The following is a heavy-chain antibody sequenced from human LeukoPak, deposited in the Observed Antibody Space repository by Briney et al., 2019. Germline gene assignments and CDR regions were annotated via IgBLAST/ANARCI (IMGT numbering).Heavy chain of an antibody. D-gene: IGHD3-22*01. V-gene: IGHV4-59*01. CDR1: GGSISSYY. J-gene: IGHJ3*02. CDR3: AREYDYYDSSGPLRTHAFDI. Sequence: SETLSLTCTVSGGSISSYYWSWIRQPPGKGLEWIGYIYYSGSTNYNPSLKSRVTISVDTSKNQFSLKLSSVTAADTAVYYCAREYDYYDSSGPLRTHAFDIWGQGTMVTVSS. CDR2: IYYSGST.